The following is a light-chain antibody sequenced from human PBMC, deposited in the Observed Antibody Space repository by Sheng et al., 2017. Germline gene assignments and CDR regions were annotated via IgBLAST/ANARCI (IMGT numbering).Light chain of an antibody. CDR1: SSDVGGYNY. J-gene: IGLJ3*02. V-gene: IGLV2-14*03. CDR2: DVS. CDR3: NSYTSSATWV. Sequence: QSALTQPASVSGSPGQSITISCTGTSSDVGGYNYVSWYQQHPAKAPKLMIYDVSNRPSGVANRFSGSKSGNTASLTISGLQAEDEADYYCNSYTSSATWVFGGGTKLTVL.